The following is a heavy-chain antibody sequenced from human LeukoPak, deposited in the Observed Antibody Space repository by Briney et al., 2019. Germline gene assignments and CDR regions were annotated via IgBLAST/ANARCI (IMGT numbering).Heavy chain of an antibody. D-gene: IGHD3-10*01. CDR1: GGTFSSYA. CDR3: ARVAPTTMVRGVMEYYFDY. CDR2: IIPIFGTA. J-gene: IGHJ4*02. V-gene: IGHV1-69*13. Sequence: GASVKVSCKASGGTFSSYAISWVRQAPGQGLEWMGGIIPIFGTANYAQKFQGRVTITADESTSTAYMELSSLRSEDTAVYYCARVAPTTMVRGVMEYYFDYWGQGTLVTVSS.